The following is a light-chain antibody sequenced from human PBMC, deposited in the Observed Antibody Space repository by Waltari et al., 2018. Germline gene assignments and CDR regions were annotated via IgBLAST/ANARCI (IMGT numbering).Light chain of an antibody. CDR2: DVS. J-gene: IGLJ3*02. Sequence: QSALTQPASVSGSPGQSITISCTGTSSDVGGYTYVCWYQQYPGKAPKLMIYDVSSRPLGVSNRFSGSKSGNTASLTISGLQAEDEADYYCASYTSSSTWVFGGGTKLTVL. CDR1: SSDVGGYTY. CDR3: ASYTSSSTWV. V-gene: IGLV2-14*01.